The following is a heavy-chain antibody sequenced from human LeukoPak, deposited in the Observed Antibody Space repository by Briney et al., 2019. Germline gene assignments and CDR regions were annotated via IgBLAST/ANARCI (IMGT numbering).Heavy chain of an antibody. CDR1: GGSFSGYY. J-gene: IGHJ3*02. Sequence: PSETLSLTCAVYGGSFSGYYWSWIRQPPGKGLEWIGEINHSGSTNYNPSLKSRVTISVDTSKNQFSLKLSSVTAADTAVYYCARAPRRLRAFDIWGQGTMVTVSS. CDR2: INHSGST. D-gene: IGHD4-17*01. CDR3: ARAPRRLRAFDI. V-gene: IGHV4-34*01.